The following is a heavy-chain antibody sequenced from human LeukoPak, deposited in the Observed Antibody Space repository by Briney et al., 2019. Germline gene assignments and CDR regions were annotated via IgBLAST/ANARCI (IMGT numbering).Heavy chain of an antibody. J-gene: IGHJ5*02. CDR2: ISGSGGST. Sequence: GGSLRLSCAASGFTFSSYAMSWVRQAPGKGLEWVSAISGSGGSTYYADSVKGRFTISRDNSKNTLYLQMNSLRAEDTAVYYCAKDRGNTIFGVATGKSIWFGPWGQGTLVTVSS. V-gene: IGHV3-23*01. CDR3: AKDRGNTIFGVATGKSIWFGP. CDR1: GFTFSSYA. D-gene: IGHD3-3*01.